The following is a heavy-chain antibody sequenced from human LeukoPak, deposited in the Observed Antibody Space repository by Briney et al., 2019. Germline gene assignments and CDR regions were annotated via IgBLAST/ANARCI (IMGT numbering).Heavy chain of an antibody. CDR3: TRDSLSYYDILTGYRLQY. CDR2: IHSDGSST. V-gene: IGHV3-74*01. J-gene: IGHJ4*02. CDR1: GFTFSSYW. D-gene: IGHD3-9*01. Sequence: GGSLRLSCAASGFTFSSYWMHWVRQAPGKGLVWVSRIHSDGSSTNYADSVKGRFTISRDNAKNSLYLQMNSLRAEDTAVYYCTRDSLSYYDILTGYRLQYWGQGTLVTVSS.